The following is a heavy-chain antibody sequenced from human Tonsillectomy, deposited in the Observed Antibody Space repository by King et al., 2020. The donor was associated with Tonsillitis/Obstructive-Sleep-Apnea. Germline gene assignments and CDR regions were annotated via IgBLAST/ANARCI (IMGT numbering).Heavy chain of an antibody. Sequence: QLVQSGAEVKKPGASVKVSCKASGYTFTTYGISWVRQAPGQGLEWMGWISAYNGDTNHAQKLRGRFTMTTDTSTSTAYMEVRSLRSDDTAVYYCARDSISHYYDSSYYYSFDYWGQGTLVTVSS. CDR2: ISAYNGDT. J-gene: IGHJ4*02. V-gene: IGHV1-18*01. CDR1: GYTFTTYG. D-gene: IGHD3-22*01. CDR3: ARDSISHYYDSSYYYSFDY.